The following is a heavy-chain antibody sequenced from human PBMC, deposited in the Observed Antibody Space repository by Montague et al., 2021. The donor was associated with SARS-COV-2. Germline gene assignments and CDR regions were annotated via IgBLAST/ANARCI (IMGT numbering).Heavy chain of an antibody. D-gene: IGHD3-22*01. Sequence: SETLSLTCTVSGGSISSYYWNWIRQSAGKGLEWIGRIYTSGSTNYDPSLKSRVTMSVDTSKNQFSLKLSSVTAADTAVYYCARGALFYDSSGYYSDAFDXWGQGTMATVSS. CDR3: ARGALFYDSSGYYSDAFDX. J-gene: IGHJ3*02. CDR2: IYTSGST. CDR1: GGSISSYY. V-gene: IGHV4-4*07.